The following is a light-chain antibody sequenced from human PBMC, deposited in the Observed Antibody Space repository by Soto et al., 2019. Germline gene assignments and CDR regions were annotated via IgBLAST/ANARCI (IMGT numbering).Light chain of an antibody. CDR1: SGYSSYA. Sequence: QLVLTQSPSASASLGASVKLTCTLSSGYSSYAIAWHQQQPEKGPRYLMKLNSDGSHSKGDGIPDRFSGSSFGAERYLTISSLQSEDEADYYCQTWGTGILVVFGGGTQLTVL. CDR3: QTWGTGILVV. J-gene: IGLJ2*01. CDR2: LNSDGSH. V-gene: IGLV4-69*01.